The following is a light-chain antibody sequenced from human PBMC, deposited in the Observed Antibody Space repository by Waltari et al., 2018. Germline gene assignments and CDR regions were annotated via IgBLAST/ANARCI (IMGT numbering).Light chain of an antibody. V-gene: IGKV4-1*01. CDR2: WAS. J-gene: IGKJ2*01. CDR1: KSLFHNKNKNY. Sequence: DIVVTQSPDSLAVSLGERATIYCKSRKSLFHNKNKNYLAWYQQKPGQPPKLLIDWASTRESGVPDRFSGSGSGTDFTLAISSLQPEDVAVYYCQQYDGTPNTFGQGTKVEI. CDR3: QQYDGTPNT.